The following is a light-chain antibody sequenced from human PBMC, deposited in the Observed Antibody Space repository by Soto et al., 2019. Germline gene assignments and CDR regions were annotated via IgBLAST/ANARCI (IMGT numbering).Light chain of an antibody. J-gene: IGLJ1*01. CDR1: TSDVGI. Sequence: QSVLTQPASVSGSPGQSITISCSGTTSDVGIVSWYQHHPGKAPELMIHEVTKRPSGVSDRFSGSKSGNSASLTISGLQVEDEADYFCCSFGGSGYVFGTGTKVTVL. CDR2: EVT. V-gene: IGLV2-23*02. CDR3: CSFGGSGYV.